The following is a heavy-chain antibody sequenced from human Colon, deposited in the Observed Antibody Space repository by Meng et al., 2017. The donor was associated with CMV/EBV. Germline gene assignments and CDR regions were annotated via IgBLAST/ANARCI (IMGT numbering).Heavy chain of an antibody. D-gene: IGHD3-9*01. V-gene: IGHV3-7*01. Sequence: GESLKISCGASGFTFNNYAMSWVRQAPGKGLEWVANIREDGNKKYYVASLKGRFTISRDNAKNSLYLQVDSLRAEDTAVYYCARSRNALVPYYDIPSLWGQGTTVTVSS. CDR1: GFTFNNYA. CDR2: IREDGNKK. CDR3: ARSRNALVPYYDIPSL. J-gene: IGHJ6*02.